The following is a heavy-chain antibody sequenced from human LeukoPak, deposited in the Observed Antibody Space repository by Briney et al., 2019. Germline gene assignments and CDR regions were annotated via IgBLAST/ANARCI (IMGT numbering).Heavy chain of an antibody. CDR1: GGSISSYY. J-gene: IGHJ4*02. V-gene: IGHV4-59*01. Sequence: PSETLSLTWTVSGGSISSYYWSWIRQPPGKGLEWIGYIYYSGSTNYNPSLKSRVTMSVDTSKNQFSLKLSSATAADTAVYYCARGQGSLAAAVYFDYWGQGTLVTASS. CDR3: ARGQGSLAAAVYFDY. D-gene: IGHD6-13*01. CDR2: IYYSGST.